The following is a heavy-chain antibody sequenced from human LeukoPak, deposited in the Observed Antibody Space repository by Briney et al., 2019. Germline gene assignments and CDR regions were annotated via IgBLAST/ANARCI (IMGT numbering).Heavy chain of an antibody. J-gene: IGHJ5*02. CDR1: GFTFSSYA. Sequence: PGGSLRLSCAASGFTFSSYAMSWVRQAPGKGLEWVSAISGSGGSTYYADSVKGRFTISRDNSKNTLYLQMNSLRAEDTAVYYCARVLISGRINWFDPWGQGTLVTVSS. D-gene: IGHD1-26*01. V-gene: IGHV3-23*01. CDR2: ISGSGGST. CDR3: ARVLISGRINWFDP.